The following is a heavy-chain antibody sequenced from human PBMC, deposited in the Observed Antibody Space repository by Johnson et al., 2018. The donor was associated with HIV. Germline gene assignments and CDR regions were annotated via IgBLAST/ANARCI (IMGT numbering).Heavy chain of an antibody. CDR3: ARDSHNFWTDAFDI. D-gene: IGHD3/OR15-3a*01. CDR1: GFTFSSYW. J-gene: IGHJ3*02. V-gene: IGHV3-7*01. Sequence: VQLVESGGGLVQPGGSLRLSCAASGFTFSSYWMSWVRQAPGKGLEWVANIKQDGSEKYYVDSVKGLFTISRDNAKNSLYLQINSLRAEDTAVYYCARDSHNFWTDAFDIWGQGTMVTVSS. CDR2: IKQDGSEK.